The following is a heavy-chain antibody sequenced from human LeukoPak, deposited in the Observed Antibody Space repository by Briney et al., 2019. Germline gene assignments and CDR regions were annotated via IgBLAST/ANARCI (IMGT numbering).Heavy chain of an antibody. CDR1: GYTFTSYG. CDR3: ARSRYSSGWYQDY. Sequence: GASVKVSCKASGYTFTSYGISWVRQAPGQGLEWMGWISAYNGNTNYAQKFQGRVTMTRDTSISTAYMELSRLRSDDTAVYYCARSRYSSGWYQDYWGQGTLVTVSS. CDR2: ISAYNGNT. J-gene: IGHJ4*02. D-gene: IGHD6-19*01. V-gene: IGHV1-18*01.